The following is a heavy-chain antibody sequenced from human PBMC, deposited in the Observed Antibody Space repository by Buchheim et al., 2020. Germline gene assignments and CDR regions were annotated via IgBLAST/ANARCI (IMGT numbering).Heavy chain of an antibody. CDR3: ARMRDVHFDWLSDFDY. Sequence: VQLVESGGGVVQPGRSLRLSCAASGFTFSSYGMHWVRQAPGKGLEWVANIKQDGSEKYYVDSVKGRFTISRDNAKNSLYLQMNSLRAEDTAVYYCARMRDVHFDWLSDFDYWGQGTL. D-gene: IGHD3-9*01. CDR2: IKQDGSEK. V-gene: IGHV3-7*01. J-gene: IGHJ4*02. CDR1: GFTFSSYG.